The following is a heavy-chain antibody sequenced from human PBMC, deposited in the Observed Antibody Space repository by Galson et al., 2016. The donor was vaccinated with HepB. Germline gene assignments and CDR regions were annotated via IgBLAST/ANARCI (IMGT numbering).Heavy chain of an antibody. Sequence: SLRLSCAVSGIPFIDAWMSWIRQRPGRGLEWLGRLKSKEAGGTADYVATVKGRFTISRDDSRNTLYLQLNRLRSEDTGVYYCAWETSPFYGLDFWGQGTTVAVFS. D-gene: IGHD1-26*01. V-gene: IGHV3-15*01. CDR3: AWETSPFYGLDF. CDR1: GIPFIDAW. CDR2: LKSKEAGGTA. J-gene: IGHJ6*02.